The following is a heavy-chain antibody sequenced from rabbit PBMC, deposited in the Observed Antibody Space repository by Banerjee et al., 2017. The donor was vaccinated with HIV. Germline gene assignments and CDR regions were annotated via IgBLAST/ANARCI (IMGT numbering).Heavy chain of an antibody. CDR1: GSDFSSNA. CDR2: IYTGSGGT. CDR3: ARRYGGGGNWDL. Sequence: QSLEESGGDLVKPGASLTLTCTASGSDFSSNAMCWVRQAPGKGLEWIGCIYTGSGGTYYASWAKGRFTITKTSSTTVTLQMTSLTAADTATYFCARRYGGGGNWDLWGPGTLVTVS. D-gene: IGHD2-1*01. V-gene: IGHV1S40*01. J-gene: IGHJ4*01.